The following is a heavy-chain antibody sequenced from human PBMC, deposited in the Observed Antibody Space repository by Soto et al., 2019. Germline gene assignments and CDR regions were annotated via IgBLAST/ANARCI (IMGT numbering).Heavy chain of an antibody. Sequence: EVQLLGSGGGSVQPGGSLRLSCAASGFTFSNYGMTWVRQAPGKGLEWLSATSDGSTFYRESVKGRVTMSRDDSINMLFLHMSSLRAEDTATYYCARLVPGTWFGDYWGQGILVSVSS. CDR3: ARLVPGTWFGDY. CDR2: TSDGST. J-gene: IGHJ4*02. CDR1: GFTFSNYG. V-gene: IGHV3-23*01. D-gene: IGHD6-19*01.